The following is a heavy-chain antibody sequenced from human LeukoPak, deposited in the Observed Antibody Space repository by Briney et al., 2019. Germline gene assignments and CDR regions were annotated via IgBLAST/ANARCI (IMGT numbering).Heavy chain of an antibody. CDR3: ARLRWLQSIDY. CDR2: MYHSGST. Sequence: PSETLSLTCAVSGYSISSGHYWGWIRQPPGEGLEWIGSMYHSGSTYYNPSLKSRVTISVDTSKNQFSLKLSSVTAADTAVYYCARLRWLQSIDYWGQGTLVTVSS. D-gene: IGHD5-24*01. CDR1: GYSISSGHY. V-gene: IGHV4-38-2*01. J-gene: IGHJ4*02.